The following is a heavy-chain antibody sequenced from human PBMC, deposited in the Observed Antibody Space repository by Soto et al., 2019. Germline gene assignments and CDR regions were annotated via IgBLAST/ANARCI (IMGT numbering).Heavy chain of an antibody. CDR1: GFSLSDARMG. J-gene: IGHJ4*02. CDR3: ARTVARMNLDY. D-gene: IGHD2-21*01. CDR2: IFSNDET. V-gene: IGHV2-26*01. Sequence: QVTLKESGPVLVKPTETLTLTCTVSGFSLSDARMGVSWIRQPPGKALEWLAHIFSNDETAYSTSLKTRLTIAKDTSKSQVVLTMGNMDPVDTATYYCARTVARMNLDYWGQGTLVTVSS.